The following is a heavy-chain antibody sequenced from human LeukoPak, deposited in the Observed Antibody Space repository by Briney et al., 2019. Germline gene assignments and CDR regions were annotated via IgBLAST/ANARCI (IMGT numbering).Heavy chain of an antibody. V-gene: IGHV1-46*03. J-gene: IGHJ4*02. CDR1: GYTFTSYY. Sequence: ASVKVSCKASGYTFTSYYMHWVRQAPGQGLEWMGIINPSGGSTSYAQKFQGRVTMTRDTSTSTVYMELSSLRTEDTAVYYCASTSQADWSYVGYWGQGTLVTVSS. CDR2: INPSGGST. D-gene: IGHD1-7*01. CDR3: ASTSQADWSYVGY.